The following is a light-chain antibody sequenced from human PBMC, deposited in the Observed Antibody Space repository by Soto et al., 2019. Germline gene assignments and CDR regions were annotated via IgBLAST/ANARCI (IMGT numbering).Light chain of an antibody. V-gene: IGKV1-5*03. CDR1: RNINNG. Sequence: DIQMTQSPSTLSPSVGAGVIITCRAIRNINNGWAWYQQRPGKSTKLLVYWASTLESGVPSRFSGRGSGTEFTLSISGLQPDHFATYYCQHFPTYSPWTFGQGTKVEV. J-gene: IGKJ1*01. CDR2: WAS. CDR3: QHFPTYSPWT.